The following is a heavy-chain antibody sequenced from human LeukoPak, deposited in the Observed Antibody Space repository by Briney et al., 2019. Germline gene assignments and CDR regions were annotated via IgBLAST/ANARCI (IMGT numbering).Heavy chain of an antibody. CDR2: IFGSGGST. D-gene: IGHD6-19*01. CDR3: AKTTTGYSSGRFPGWPVDY. V-gene: IGHV3-23*01. J-gene: IGHJ4*02. CDR1: GFYVNTYE. Sequence: GGSLRLSCAASGFYVNTYEMHWVRQAPGKGLEWVSGIFGSGGSTHYADSVKGRSTIFRDNSKNTVYLQMNSLRAEDTAVYYCAKTTTGYSSGRFPGWPVDYWGQGTLVTVSS.